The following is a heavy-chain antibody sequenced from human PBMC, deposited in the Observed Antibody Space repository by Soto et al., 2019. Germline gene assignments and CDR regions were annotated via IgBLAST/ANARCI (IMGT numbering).Heavy chain of an antibody. CDR3: ASGMVRGVRDY. D-gene: IGHD3-10*01. CDR2: IYYSGST. CDR1: GGSISSYY. J-gene: IGHJ4*02. Sequence: SETLSLTCSVSGGSISSYYWSWIRQPPGKGLEWIGYIYYSGSTNYNPSLKSRVTISVDTSKNQFSLKLSSVTAADTAVYYCASGMVRGVRDYWGQGTLVTVSS. V-gene: IGHV4-59*01.